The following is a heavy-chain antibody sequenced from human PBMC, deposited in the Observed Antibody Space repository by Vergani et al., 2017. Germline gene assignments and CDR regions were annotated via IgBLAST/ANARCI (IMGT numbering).Heavy chain of an antibody. CDR1: GFTFSSYA. CDR2: ISGSGGST. D-gene: IGHD1-7*01. CDR3: TRRFAGTTAYYFDY. J-gene: IGHJ4*02. V-gene: IGHV3-23*04. Sequence: EVQLVESGGGLVQPGGSLRLSCAASGFTFSSYAMSWVRQAPGKGLEGVSAISGSGGSTYYADSVKGRFTISRDNSKNTLYLQTNSLRDENTAVNYCTRRFAGTTAYYFDYWGQGTLVTVSS.